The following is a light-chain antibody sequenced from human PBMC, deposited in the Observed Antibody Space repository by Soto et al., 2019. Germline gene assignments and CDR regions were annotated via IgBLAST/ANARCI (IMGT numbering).Light chain of an antibody. V-gene: IGKV3-15*01. CDR2: GAS. J-gene: IGKJ5*01. Sequence: EIVMTQSPATLSVSPGERATLSCRASQSIRSNLVGYQQKPGQAPRLLISGASTRATGVPARFSGSGSGTESTLTISSLQSEDSAVYYYQQYNYWPPFTFGQGTRLEIK. CDR1: QSIRSN. CDR3: QQYNYWPPFT.